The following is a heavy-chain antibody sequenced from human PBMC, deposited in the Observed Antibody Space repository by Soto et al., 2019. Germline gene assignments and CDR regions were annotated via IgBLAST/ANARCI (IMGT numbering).Heavy chain of an antibody. CDR1: GGSISSGGYY. Sequence: SETLSLTCTVSGGSISSGGYYWSWIRQHPGKGLEWIGYIYYSGSTYYNPSLESRVTISVDTSKNQFSLKLSSVTAADTAVYYCARDHRGYSYGTPLYYYYYGMDVWGQGTTVTVSS. CDR2: IYYSGST. V-gene: IGHV4-31*03. CDR3: ARDHRGYSYGTPLYYYYYGMDV. D-gene: IGHD5-18*01. J-gene: IGHJ6*02.